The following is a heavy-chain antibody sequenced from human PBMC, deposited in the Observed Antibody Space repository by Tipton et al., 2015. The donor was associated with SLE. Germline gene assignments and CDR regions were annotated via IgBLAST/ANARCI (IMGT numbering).Heavy chain of an antibody. V-gene: IGHV4-59*02. D-gene: IGHD3-16*01. J-gene: IGHJ4*02. Sequence: TLSLTCTVSGRSVNNSYWSWIRQSPGKGLEWIGSVNRDEGTRSSLRSRVTISLDMSKNHFSLKINSLTAADTALYYCAREAKDFFDISNYGGFDNWGQGTLVTVSS. CDR3: AREAKDFFDISNYGGFDN. CDR1: GRSVNNSY. CDR2: VNRDEGT.